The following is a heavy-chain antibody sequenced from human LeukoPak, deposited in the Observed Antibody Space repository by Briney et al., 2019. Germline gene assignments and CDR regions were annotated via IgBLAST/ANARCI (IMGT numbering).Heavy chain of an antibody. V-gene: IGHV4-59*01. J-gene: IGHJ5*02. Sequence: PSETLSLTCTVSGGSISSYYWSWIRQPPGKGLEWIGYIYYSGSTNYNPSLKSRVTISVDTSENQFSLKLSSVTAADTAVHYCARVYIVVVPAAVGGWFDPWGQGTLVTVSS. CDR2: IYYSGST. CDR1: GGSISSYY. D-gene: IGHD2-2*01. CDR3: ARVYIVVVPAAVGGWFDP.